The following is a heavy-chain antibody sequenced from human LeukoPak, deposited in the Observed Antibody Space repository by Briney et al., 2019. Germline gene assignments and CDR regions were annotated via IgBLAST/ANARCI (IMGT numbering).Heavy chain of an antibody. D-gene: IGHD3-22*01. CDR2: IIPILGIA. V-gene: IGHV1-69*04. Sequence: ASVKVSCKASGGTFSSYAISWVRQPPGQGLEWMGRIIPILGIANYAQKFQGRVTITADKSTSTAYMELSSLRSEDTAVYYCASGYYYDSSGYSAPDYWGQGTLVTVSS. CDR3: ASGYYYDSSGYSAPDY. CDR1: GGTFSSYA. J-gene: IGHJ4*02.